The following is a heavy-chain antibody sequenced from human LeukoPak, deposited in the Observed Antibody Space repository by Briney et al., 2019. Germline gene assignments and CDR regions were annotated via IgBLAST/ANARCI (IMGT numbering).Heavy chain of an antibody. J-gene: IGHJ4*02. D-gene: IGHD3-3*01. Sequence: GGSLRLSCAASGFTFSSYAMNWVRQAPGKGLEWVANIKQDGSEKYYVDTVKGRFTISRDNAKNSLYLQMNSLRAEDTAVYYCARDRNTDFWSGYYTNYFDYWGQGTLVTVSS. CDR2: IKQDGSEK. V-gene: IGHV3-7*01. CDR3: ARDRNTDFWSGYYTNYFDY. CDR1: GFTFSSYA.